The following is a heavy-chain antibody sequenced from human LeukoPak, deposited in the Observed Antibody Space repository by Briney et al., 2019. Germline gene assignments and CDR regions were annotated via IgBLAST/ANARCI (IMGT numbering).Heavy chain of an antibody. J-gene: IGHJ4*02. Sequence: PGGSLRLSRAASGFTFSNAWMNWVRQAPGKGLEWVGRIKSKTDGGTTDYAAPVKGRFTISRDDSKNTLYLQMNSLKTEDTAVYYCSTTYYYDSSEGYWGQGTPVTVSS. CDR3: STTYYYDSSEGY. CDR2: IKSKTDGGTT. CDR1: GFTFSNAW. D-gene: IGHD3-22*01. V-gene: IGHV3-15*07.